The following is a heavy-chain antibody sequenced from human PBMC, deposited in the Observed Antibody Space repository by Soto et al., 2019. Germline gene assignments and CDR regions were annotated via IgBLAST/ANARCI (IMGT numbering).Heavy chain of an antibody. V-gene: IGHV1-58*01. CDR2: IVVGSGDT. CDR1: GFTFTNSA. D-gene: IGHD6-13*01. CDR3: AATIIAAVGTGHYYGMDV. J-gene: IGHJ6*02. Sequence: ASVKVSCKASGFTFTNSAVQWVRQARGQRLEWIGWIVVGSGDTNSAQKFQRRVTLTRDMSTSTAYIELSSLRSEDTAVYYCAATIIAAVGTGHYYGMDVWGQGTTVPSP.